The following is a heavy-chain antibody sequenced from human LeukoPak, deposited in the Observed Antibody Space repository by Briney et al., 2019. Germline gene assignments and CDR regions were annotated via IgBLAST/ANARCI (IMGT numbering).Heavy chain of an antibody. Sequence: GGSLRLSCAASGFTFSSYSMNWVRQAPGKGLEWVSSISSSSSYIYYADSVKGRFTISRDNAKNSLYLQMNSLRAEDTAVYYCAREVVPAWGWFDPWGQGTLVTVSS. CDR3: AREVVPAWGWFDP. J-gene: IGHJ5*02. D-gene: IGHD2-2*01. V-gene: IGHV3-21*04. CDR2: ISSSSSYI. CDR1: GFTFSSYS.